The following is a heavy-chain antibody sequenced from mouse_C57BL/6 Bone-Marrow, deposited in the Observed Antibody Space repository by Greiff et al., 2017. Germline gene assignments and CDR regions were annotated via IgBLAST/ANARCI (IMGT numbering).Heavy chain of an antibody. CDR3: ARRWLPGDY. CDR1: GYTFTSYG. CDR2: IYPRSGNT. Sequence: VQLQQSGAELARPGASVKLSCKASGYTFTSYGISWVKQRTGQGLEWIGEIYPRSGNTYYNEQFKGKATLTADKSSSTAYMELRSLTSEDAAVYFCARRWLPGDYWGQGTTLTVSS. J-gene: IGHJ2*01. V-gene: IGHV1-81*01. D-gene: IGHD2-3*01.